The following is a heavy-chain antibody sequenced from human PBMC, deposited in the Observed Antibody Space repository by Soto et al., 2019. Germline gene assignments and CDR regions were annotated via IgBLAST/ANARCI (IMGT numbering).Heavy chain of an antibody. CDR2: IYHSGST. Sequence: SETLSLTCTVSGGSITSGGYYWTWIRQHPGKGLEWIGYIYHSGSTFYNPSLKSRITISPGTSWTQFSLKLSSVTAADTAVYYCARETTGGDFHYWGQGILVTVSS. CDR3: ARETTGGDFHY. J-gene: IGHJ4*02. D-gene: IGHD1-1*01. V-gene: IGHV4-31*03. CDR1: GGSITSGGYY.